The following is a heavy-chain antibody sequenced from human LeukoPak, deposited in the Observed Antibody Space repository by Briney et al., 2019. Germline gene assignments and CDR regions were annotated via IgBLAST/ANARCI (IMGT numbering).Heavy chain of an antibody. CDR2: ISGSGSST. CDR3: AKDRHAPGRYCSSAICFPFDP. J-gene: IGHJ5*02. D-gene: IGHD2-2*01. CDR1: GFTFSSYD. Sequence: GGSLRLSCAASGFTFSSYDMSWVRQAPGKGLEWVSAISGSGSSTYYADSVKGRFTISRDNSKSTMYLQMNSLRAEDTAVYYCAKDRHAPGRYCSSAICFPFDPWGQGTLVTVSS. V-gene: IGHV3-23*01.